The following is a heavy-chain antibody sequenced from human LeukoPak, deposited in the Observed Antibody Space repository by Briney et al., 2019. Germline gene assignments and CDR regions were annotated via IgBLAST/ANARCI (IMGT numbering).Heavy chain of an antibody. V-gene: IGHV4-59*01. Sequence: SETLSLTCTVSGGSISSYYWSWIRQPPGKGLEWIGYIYYSGSTNYNPSLKSRVTISVDTSKNQFSLKLSSVTAADTAVYYCARLKYSSGGIRWFDPWGQGTLVTVSS. CDR1: GGSISSYY. J-gene: IGHJ5*02. D-gene: IGHD6-19*01. CDR2: IYYSGST. CDR3: ARLKYSSGGIRWFDP.